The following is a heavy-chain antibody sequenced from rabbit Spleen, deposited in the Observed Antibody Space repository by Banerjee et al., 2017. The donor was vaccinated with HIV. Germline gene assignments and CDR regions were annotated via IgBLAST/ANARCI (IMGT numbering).Heavy chain of an antibody. V-gene: IGHV1S40*01. Sequence: QSLEESGGDLVKPGASLTLTCKASGFDFTNSYYVCWVRQAPGKGLEWIACIYVGSGGGTKYPSWAKGRFTISKTSSTTVTLQMTGLTVADTATYFCAGHGGNSHWFSRFDFWGPGTLVTVS. CDR1: GFDFTNSYY. CDR2: IYVGSGGGT. J-gene: IGHJ2*01. D-gene: IGHD8-1*01. CDR3: AGHGGNSHWFSRFDF.